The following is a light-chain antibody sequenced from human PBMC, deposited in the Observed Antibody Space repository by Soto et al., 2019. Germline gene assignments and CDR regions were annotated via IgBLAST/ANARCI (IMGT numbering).Light chain of an antibody. CDR1: SSDIGGHDD. V-gene: IGLV2-14*03. CDR2: GVT. Sequence: QSVLTQPASVSGSPGQSITISCTGTSSDIGGHDDVSWYQQHPGKVPKLLIYGVTDRPSGVSNRFSGSKSGNVASLTISGLQAEDEADYYCCSYTSDLTPYVFGTGTMVTVL. J-gene: IGLJ1*01. CDR3: CSYTSDLTPYV.